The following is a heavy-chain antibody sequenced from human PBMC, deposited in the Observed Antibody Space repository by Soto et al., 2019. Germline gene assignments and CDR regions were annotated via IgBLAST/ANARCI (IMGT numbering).Heavy chain of an antibody. CDR2: IKHDGTET. D-gene: IGHD1-26*01. CDR1: GFIFSRHW. V-gene: IGHV3-7*05. CDR3: ARYSGWFIDY. Sequence: VQLVESGGDLVRPGGSLRLSCAASGFIFSRHWMTWVRQAPGKGLEWVANIKHDGTETYLVDSVRGRLTISRDNAKNSVYPQMNSLRVEDTAVYYCARYSGWFIDYWGQGTLVTVSS. J-gene: IGHJ4*02.